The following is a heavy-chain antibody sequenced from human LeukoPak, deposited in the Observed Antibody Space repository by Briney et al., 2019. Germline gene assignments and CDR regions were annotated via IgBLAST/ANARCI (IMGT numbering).Heavy chain of an antibody. V-gene: IGHV3-64*04. CDR2: IGTNGGTT. J-gene: IGHJ4*02. Sequence: PGGSLRLSCSASGFTFSNYAMHWVRQAPGKGLDYVSAIGTNGGTTYYADSVKGRFTISRDNAKNSLHLQMNSLRAEDTAVYYCARGSGVQVWSSLDYWGQGTLVTVSS. D-gene: IGHD5-18*01. CDR1: GFTFSNYA. CDR3: ARGSGVQVWSSLDY.